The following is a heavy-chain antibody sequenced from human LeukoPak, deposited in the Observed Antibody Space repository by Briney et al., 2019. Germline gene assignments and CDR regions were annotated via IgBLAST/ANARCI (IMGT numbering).Heavy chain of an antibody. V-gene: IGHV4-61*08. CDR3: ATGGPYGSGLDY. Sequence: SETLSLTCSVSGYFISSGYYWSWIRQPPGKGLEWIGYIYYSGSTNYNPSLKSRVTISADTSKNQFSLKLSSVTAADPAVYYCATGGPYGSGLDYWGQGTLVTVSS. CDR2: IYYSGST. CDR1: GYFISSGYY. J-gene: IGHJ4*02. D-gene: IGHD3-10*01.